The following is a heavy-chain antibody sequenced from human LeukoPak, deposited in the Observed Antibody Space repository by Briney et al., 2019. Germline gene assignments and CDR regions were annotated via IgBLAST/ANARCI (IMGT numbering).Heavy chain of an antibody. V-gene: IGHV3-23*01. CDR2: YSCYSGNT. CDR1: GSTFTSYA. Sequence: GGSPRISSAASGSTFTSYAMHWVRQAPPKGLEWVTGYSCYSGNTSYADSVKGRFTISRDNSKNTLYLQMNSLRVEDTAVYYCGKDYFNYGENGRGHYWGQGTLVTVSS. D-gene: IGHD4-17*01. CDR3: GKDYFNYGENGRGHY. J-gene: IGHJ4*02.